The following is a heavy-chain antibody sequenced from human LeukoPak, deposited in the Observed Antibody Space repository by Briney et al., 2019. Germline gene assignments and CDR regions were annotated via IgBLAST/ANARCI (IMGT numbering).Heavy chain of an antibody. CDR1: GGSISSYY. CDR3: ARGGAYMIGRLDY. V-gene: IGHV4-59*01. D-gene: IGHD3-22*01. J-gene: IGHJ4*02. CDR2: IYYSGST. Sequence: SETLSLTCTVSGGSISSYYWSWIRQPPGKGLDWIGYIYYSGSTNYNPSLKSRVTISVDTSKNQFSLKLRSVTAADTAVYYYARGGAYMIGRLDYWGQGTLVTVSS.